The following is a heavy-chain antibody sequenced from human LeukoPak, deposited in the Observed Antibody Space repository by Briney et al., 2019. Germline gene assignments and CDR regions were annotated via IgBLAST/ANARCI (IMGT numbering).Heavy chain of an antibody. CDR1: GGSISSYY. Sequence: PSETLSLTCTVSGGSISSYYWSWIRQPPGKGLEWIGYIYYSGSTNYNPSLKSRVTISVDTSKNQFSLKLSSVTAADTAVYYCARVSYCSSTSCIHDAFDIWGQGTMVTVSS. D-gene: IGHD2-2*01. CDR2: IYYSGST. J-gene: IGHJ3*02. V-gene: IGHV4-59*01. CDR3: ARVSYCSSTSCIHDAFDI.